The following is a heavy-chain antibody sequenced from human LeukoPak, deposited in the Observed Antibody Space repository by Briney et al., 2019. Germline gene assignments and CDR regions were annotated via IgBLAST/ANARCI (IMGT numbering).Heavy chain of an antibody. Sequence: ASVKVSCKASGGTFSSYAISWVRQAPGQGLEWMGGIISIFGTANYAQKFQGRVTITTDESTSTAYMELSSLRSEDTAVYYCARDRGIAAAVDLFDYWGQGTLVTVSS. D-gene: IGHD6-13*01. CDR3: ARDRGIAAAVDLFDY. CDR1: GGTFSSYA. CDR2: IISIFGTA. V-gene: IGHV1-69*05. J-gene: IGHJ4*02.